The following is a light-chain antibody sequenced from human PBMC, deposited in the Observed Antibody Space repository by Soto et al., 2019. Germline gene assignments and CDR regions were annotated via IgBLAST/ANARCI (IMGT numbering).Light chain of an antibody. V-gene: IGKV1-5*01. CDR3: QQYNSYGT. CDR2: DAS. Sequence: DIQMSQSPATLSASVGDRVTITCRASQSISTWLAWYQQKPGKAPNLLIYDASSLESGVPSRFSGSGSGTEFTLTISSLQPDDFATYYCQQYNSYGTFGQGTKVDI. J-gene: IGKJ1*01. CDR1: QSISTW.